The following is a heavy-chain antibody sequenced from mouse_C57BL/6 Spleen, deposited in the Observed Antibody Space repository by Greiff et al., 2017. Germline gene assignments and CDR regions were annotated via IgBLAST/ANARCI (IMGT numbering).Heavy chain of an antibody. CDR2: ICPGSSDT. CDR1: GYTFTSYW. Sequence: VQLKESGTVLARPGASVKMSCKTSGYTFTSYWMHWVQQTPGQGLEWVAAICPGSSDTSYTQRFKGKAKLTAVTSASTAYMELSSLTNEDAAVYYCTRKLDVMDYWGQGTTLTVSS. V-gene: IGHV1-5*01. J-gene: IGHJ2*01. CDR3: TRKLDVMDY.